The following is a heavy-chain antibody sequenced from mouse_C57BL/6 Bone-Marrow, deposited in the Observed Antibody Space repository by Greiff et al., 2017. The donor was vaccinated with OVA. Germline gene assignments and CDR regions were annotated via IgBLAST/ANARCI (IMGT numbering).Heavy chain of an antibody. V-gene: IGHV1-64*01. D-gene: IGHD1-1*01. J-gene: IGHJ2*01. CDR3: ARPGSSYFYYFDY. Sequence: VQLQQPGAELVKPGASVKLSCKASGYTFTSYWMHWVKQRPGQGLEWIGMIHPNSGSTNYNEKFKSKATLTVDKSSSTAYMQLSSLTSEDSAVYYCARPGSSYFYYFDYWGQGTTLTVSS. CDR1: GYTFTSYW. CDR2: IHPNSGST.